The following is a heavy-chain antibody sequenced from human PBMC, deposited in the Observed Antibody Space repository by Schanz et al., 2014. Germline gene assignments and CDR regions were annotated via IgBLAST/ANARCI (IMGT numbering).Heavy chain of an antibody. V-gene: IGHV3-30*18. CDR1: GFTFSSYG. J-gene: IGHJ4*02. CDR3: AKSGIGGYYFDA. CDR2: ISYDGNNK. D-gene: IGHD3-10*01. Sequence: KNYCAASGFTFSSYGMHWVRQAPGKGMEWVAVISYDGNNKFYADSVKGRFTISRDNSKNTLFLQMNSLRPENTAAYYCAKSGIGGYYFDACGQRTLVTGSS.